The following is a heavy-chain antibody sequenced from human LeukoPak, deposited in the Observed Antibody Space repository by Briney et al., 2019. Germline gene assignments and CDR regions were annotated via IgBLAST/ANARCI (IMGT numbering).Heavy chain of an antibody. CDR2: ISGSGGST. D-gene: IGHD6-13*01. V-gene: IGHV3-23*01. Sequence: GGSLRLSCAASGFTFSSYAMSWVRQAPGKGLEWVSAISGSGGSTYYADSVKGRFTISRDNARNSLYLQMNSLRAEDTAVYYCARGLSIAAAGDAFDIWGQGTMVTVSS. CDR3: ARGLSIAAAGDAFDI. CDR1: GFTFSSYA. J-gene: IGHJ3*02.